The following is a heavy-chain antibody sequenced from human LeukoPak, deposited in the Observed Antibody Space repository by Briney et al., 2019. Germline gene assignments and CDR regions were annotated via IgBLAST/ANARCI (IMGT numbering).Heavy chain of an antibody. D-gene: IGHD4-17*01. CDR3: AREHDYGDYTLNY. Sequence: KTSETLSLTCTVSGGSISSGGYYWSWIRQPPGKGLEWIGYIYHSGSTYYNPSLKSRVTISADRSKNQFSLKLSSVTAADTAVYYCAREHDYGDYTLNYWGRGTLVTVSS. J-gene: IGHJ4*02. CDR1: GGSISSGGYY. V-gene: IGHV4-30-2*01. CDR2: IYHSGST.